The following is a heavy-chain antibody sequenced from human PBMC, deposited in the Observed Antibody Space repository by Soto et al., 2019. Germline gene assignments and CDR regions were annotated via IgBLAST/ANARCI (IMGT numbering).Heavy chain of an antibody. D-gene: IGHD3-22*01. CDR1: GGSISSGGYY. CDR2: IYYSGST. CDR3: ARGDSGYYDSSGYYSY. J-gene: IGHJ4*02. V-gene: IGHV4-31*03. Sequence: QVQLQESGPGLVKPSQTLSLTCTVSGGSISSGGYYWSWIRQHPGKGLEWIGYIYYSGSTYYNPSLKSRVXIXXDTSKNQCSLKLSSVTAADTAVYYCARGDSGYYDSSGYYSYWGQGTLVTVSS.